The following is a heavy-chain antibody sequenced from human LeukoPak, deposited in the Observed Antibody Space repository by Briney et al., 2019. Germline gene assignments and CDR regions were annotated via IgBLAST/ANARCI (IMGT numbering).Heavy chain of an antibody. CDR1: GGSISSGGYY. J-gene: IGHJ1*01. D-gene: IGHD1/OR15-1a*01. CDR3: TKDVEHF. Sequence: ETLSLTCTVSGGSISSGGYYWSWVRQAPGKGLEWVSAISSNGAGRYYADSVRGRFTISRDNSKNTLYLQMNGLRAEDTAVYYCTKDVEHFWGQGTLVTVSS. V-gene: IGHV3-23*01. CDR2: ISSNGAGR.